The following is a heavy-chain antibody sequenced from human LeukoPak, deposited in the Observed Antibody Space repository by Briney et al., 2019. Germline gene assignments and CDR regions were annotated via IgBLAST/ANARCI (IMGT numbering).Heavy chain of an antibody. D-gene: IGHD6-19*01. CDR2: IRYDGSNE. V-gene: IGHV3-30*02. Sequence: GGSLRLSCAPSGFTFSSYGMHWARQAPGKGLEWVAFIRYDGSNEYYADSVKGRFTISRDNSKNTLYLQMNSLRAEDSAVYYCARDLTYSGWYYFDYWGQGTLVTVSS. J-gene: IGHJ4*02. CDR1: GFTFSSYG. CDR3: ARDLTYSGWYYFDY.